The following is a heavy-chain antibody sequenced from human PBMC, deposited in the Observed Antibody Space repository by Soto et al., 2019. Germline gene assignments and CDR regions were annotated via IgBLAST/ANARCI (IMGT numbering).Heavy chain of an antibody. V-gene: IGHV4-59*01. D-gene: IGHD4-17*01. CDR3: ARGKDYGDFFDY. CDR1: GGSISSYY. Sequence: SKTLSLTCTVSGGSISSYYWSWIRQPPGKGLEWIGYIYYSGSTNYNPSLKSRVTISVDTSKNQFSLKLSSVTAADTAVYYCARGKDYGDFFDYWGQGTLVTVSS. CDR2: IYYSGST. J-gene: IGHJ4*02.